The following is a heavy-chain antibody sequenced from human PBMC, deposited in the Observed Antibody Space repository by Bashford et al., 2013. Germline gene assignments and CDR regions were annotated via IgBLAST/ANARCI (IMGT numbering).Heavy chain of an antibody. J-gene: IGHJ4*02. D-gene: IGHD3-3*01. CDR3: ARDRYYDFWSGYYIFDY. V-gene: IGHV1-2*06. Sequence: ASVKVSCKASGYTFTAYFIHWVRQAPGQGLEWMGRVNPDSGATNFAQNFQGRVAMTRDTSITTAFMELTSLNSVTPEDTAVYYCARDRYYDFWSGYYIFDYWGQGTLVTVSS. CDR1: GYTFTAYF. CDR2: VNPDSGAT.